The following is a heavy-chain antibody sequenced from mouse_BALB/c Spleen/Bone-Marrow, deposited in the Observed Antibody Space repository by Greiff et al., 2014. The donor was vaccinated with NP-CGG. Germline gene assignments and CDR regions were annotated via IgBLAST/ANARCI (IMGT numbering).Heavy chain of an antibody. CDR2: INPITGYT. J-gene: IGHJ4*01. Sequence: QVQLEESRAQVAKPGASAKMSCKASGYTFTSYWMHWVKQRPGQGLEWIGYINPITGYTEYNQKFKDKATLTADKSSSTAYMQLNSLTPEDSAVYYCARNYDYDGGYCAMDYWGQGTSVIVSS. CDR1: GYTFTSYW. V-gene: IGHV1-7*01. CDR3: ARNYDYDGGYCAMDY. D-gene: IGHD2-4*01.